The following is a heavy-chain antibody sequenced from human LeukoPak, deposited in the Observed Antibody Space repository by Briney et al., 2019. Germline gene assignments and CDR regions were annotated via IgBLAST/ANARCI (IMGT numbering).Heavy chain of an antibody. CDR1: GGSIRSDY. V-gene: IGHV4-59*01. Sequence: SETLSLTCTVSGGSIRSDYWSWVRQPPGKGLEWIGYIHYSGSTNYNASLRSRVTMSVDMSKNQFSLKLTYVTAADTAVYYCARLGRKTSVVPPDFDCWGQGTLVTVSS. CDR3: ARLGRKTSVVPPDFDC. J-gene: IGHJ4*02. D-gene: IGHD4-23*01. CDR2: IHYSGST.